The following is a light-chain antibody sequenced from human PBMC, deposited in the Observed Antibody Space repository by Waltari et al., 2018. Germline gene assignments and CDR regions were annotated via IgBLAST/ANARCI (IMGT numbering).Light chain of an antibody. CDR3: QQYNNYSV. V-gene: IGKV1-5*03. CDR1: QSISTW. CDR2: KAS. Sequence: DIQMTQSPSTLSASVGDRVTITCRASQSISTWLAWYQQKPGKAPKLLIYKASTLESGVPSRFSGSGSGTEFTLTISSLQPDDFATYYCQQYNNYSVFGQGTKVESK. J-gene: IGKJ1*01.